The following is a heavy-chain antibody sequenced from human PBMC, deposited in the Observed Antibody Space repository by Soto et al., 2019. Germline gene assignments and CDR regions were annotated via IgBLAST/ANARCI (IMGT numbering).Heavy chain of an antibody. CDR3: AKEGGWCSCGSCYSGHDY. Sequence: QVQLVESGGGVVQPGRSRRLSCAASGFTFSSYGMHWVRQAPGKGLEWVAVISYDGSNKYYADSVKGRFTISRDNSKNTLYLQMNSLRAEDTAVYYCAKEGGWCSCGSCYSGHDYWGQGTLVTVSS. J-gene: IGHJ4*02. CDR2: ISYDGSNK. CDR1: GFTFSSYG. D-gene: IGHD2-15*01. V-gene: IGHV3-30*18.